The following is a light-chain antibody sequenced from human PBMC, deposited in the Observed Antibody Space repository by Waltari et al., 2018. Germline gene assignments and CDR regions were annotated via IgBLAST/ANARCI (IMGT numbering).Light chain of an antibody. CDR1: ESVSSY. CDR3: QQRSNWPT. Sequence: EIVLTQSPVTLSLFPGERATLSCRASESVSSYFAWYQQKPDQAPRLLIYGASNRATGIPARFSGSGSGTDFTLTISSLEPEDFAVYYCQQRSNWPTFGQGTKVEFK. CDR2: GAS. V-gene: IGKV3-11*01. J-gene: IGKJ1*01.